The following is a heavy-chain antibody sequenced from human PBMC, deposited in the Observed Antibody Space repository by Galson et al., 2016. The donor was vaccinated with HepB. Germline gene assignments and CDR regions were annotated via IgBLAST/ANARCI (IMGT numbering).Heavy chain of an antibody. CDR2: ISGGAGTA. Sequence: SLRLSCAVSEFTFSAYAMSWLRQAPGKGPEWVSGISGGAGTASYADSVKGRFTISRDNSKNRLYLQMSSLRAEDTATYYCAKGPEQWLAWIYGLDVRGKGTTVIVSS. V-gene: IGHV3-23*01. D-gene: IGHD6-19*01. J-gene: IGHJ6*04. CDR1: EFTFSAYA. CDR3: AKGPEQWLAWIYGLDV.